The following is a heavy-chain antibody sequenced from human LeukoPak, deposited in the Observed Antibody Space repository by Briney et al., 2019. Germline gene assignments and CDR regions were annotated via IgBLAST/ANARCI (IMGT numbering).Heavy chain of an antibody. D-gene: IGHD2/OR15-2a*01. V-gene: IGHV3-23*01. CDR2: ISGSGGST. CDR3: AKDLTIVHSFFDY. CDR1: GFTLSSYW. Sequence: PGGSLRLSCAASGFTLSSYWMSWVRQAPGKGLEWVSGISGSGGSTNYADSVKGRFTISRDNSKNTLYLQMNSLSAEDTAIYYCAKDLTIVHSFFDYWGQGTLVTVSS. J-gene: IGHJ4*02.